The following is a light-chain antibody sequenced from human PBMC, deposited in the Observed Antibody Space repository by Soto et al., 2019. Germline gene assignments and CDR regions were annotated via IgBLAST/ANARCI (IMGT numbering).Light chain of an antibody. CDR3: QQYGGSPIT. Sequence: EIMLTQSPATLSLSPGERATLSFRASQSVTTRLAWYQQKPGQPPRLLISGASVRASGVPVRISGSGSGTDFTLTISRLEPEDFALYYCQQYGGSPITFGLGTRLEIK. CDR1: QSVTTR. V-gene: IGKV3-20*01. J-gene: IGKJ5*01. CDR2: GAS.